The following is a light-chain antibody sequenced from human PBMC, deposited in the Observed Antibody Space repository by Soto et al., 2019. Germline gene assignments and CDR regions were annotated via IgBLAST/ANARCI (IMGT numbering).Light chain of an antibody. Sequence: EIVMTQSPATLSVSPGDRATLSCRASQSVSSSLAWYQQIPGQAPRLLIYDASTRATGIPASFGGSGSGTEFTLTISSLQSEDFAVYYCQQYNNWSPLTFGGGTKVELK. J-gene: IGKJ4*01. CDR3: QQYNNWSPLT. CDR2: DAS. V-gene: IGKV3-15*01. CDR1: QSVSSS.